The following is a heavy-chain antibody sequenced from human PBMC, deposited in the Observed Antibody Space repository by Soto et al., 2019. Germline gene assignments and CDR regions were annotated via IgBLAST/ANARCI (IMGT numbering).Heavy chain of an antibody. J-gene: IGHJ4*02. D-gene: IGHD3-22*01. V-gene: IGHV3-48*03. Sequence: TGGSLRLSCAAFGFTFSSYEMNWVRQAPGKGLGWVSYISSSGSTVYYADSVKGRFTISRDNAKNSLYLQMNGLRAEDTAVYYCARPSEYYDSSGYGYWGQGSLVTVSS. CDR2: ISSSGSTV. CDR3: ARPSEYYDSSGYGY. CDR1: GFTFSSYE.